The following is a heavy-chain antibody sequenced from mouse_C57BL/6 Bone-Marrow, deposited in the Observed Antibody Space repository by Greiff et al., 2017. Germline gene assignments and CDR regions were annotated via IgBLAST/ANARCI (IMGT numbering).Heavy chain of an antibody. Sequence: VQLVESGAELARPGASVKLSCKASGYTFTSYGISWVKQRTGQGLEWIGEIYPRSGNPYYHEQFKGKATRTADKSSSTAYMESRSPTAEYSAVYVGEGGSSPFYAMDYWGKGTSVTVAS. CDR2: IYPRSGNP. J-gene: IGHJ4*01. CDR1: GYTFTSYG. D-gene: IGHD1-1*01. CDR3: EGGSSPFYAMDY. V-gene: IGHV1-81*01.